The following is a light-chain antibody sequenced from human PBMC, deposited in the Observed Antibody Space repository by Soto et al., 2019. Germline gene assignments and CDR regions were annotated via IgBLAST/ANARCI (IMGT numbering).Light chain of an antibody. CDR3: QQSYSSPRT. J-gene: IGKJ2*01. V-gene: IGKV1-39*01. CDR2: AAS. CDR1: QSISTY. Sequence: DIQMTQSPSSLSASVGDRVTIICRASQSISTYLNWYQQKPGKAPKLLIHAASTLQSGVPSRFSGGGSGADFTLTICSLQPEDFATYYCQQSYSSPRTFGQGTKLEIK.